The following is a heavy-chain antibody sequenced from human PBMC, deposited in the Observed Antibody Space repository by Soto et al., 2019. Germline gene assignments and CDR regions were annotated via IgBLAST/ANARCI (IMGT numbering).Heavy chain of an antibody. CDR1: GFTFGDYA. Sequence: GGSLRLSCTASGFTFGDYAMSWFRQAPGKGLEWVGFIRSKAYGGTTEYAASVKGRFTISRDDSKSIAYLQMNSLKTEDTAVYYCTRELKWGYTPSWYYYYMDGWGKGTTVTFSS. D-gene: IGHD2-15*01. CDR2: IRSKAYGGTT. J-gene: IGHJ6*03. V-gene: IGHV3-49*03. CDR3: TRELKWGYTPSWYYYYMDG.